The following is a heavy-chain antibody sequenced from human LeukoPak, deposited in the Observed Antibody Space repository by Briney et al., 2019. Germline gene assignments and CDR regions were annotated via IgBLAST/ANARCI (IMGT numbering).Heavy chain of an antibody. J-gene: IGHJ4*02. D-gene: IGHD1-1*01. CDR1: GFTFSSTG. CDR2: IRYDGNNK. Sequence: GGSLRLSCTASGFTFSSTGMHFVRQAPGKGLEWGSYIRYDGNNKYYGDSVKGRLTVYRENSKKTMYLQMNSLGVDGAAVYYCARAYNPDSWGQGTLVTVSS. V-gene: IGHV3-30*02. CDR3: ARAYNPDS.